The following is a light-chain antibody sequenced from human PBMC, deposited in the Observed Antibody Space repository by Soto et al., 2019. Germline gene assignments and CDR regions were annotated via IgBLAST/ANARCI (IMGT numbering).Light chain of an antibody. CDR2: DVS. V-gene: IGLV2-14*01. CDR1: SSDVGGYNY. CDR3: SSYTSSSPYV. J-gene: IGLJ1*01. Sequence: QSVLTQPASVSGSPGQSITISCTGTSSDVGGYNYVSWYQQHPGKAPKLMIYDVSNRPSGVSNRFSGSKSGNTASLTISGLQAEDEDDYYCSSYTSSSPYVFGTGTKVTV.